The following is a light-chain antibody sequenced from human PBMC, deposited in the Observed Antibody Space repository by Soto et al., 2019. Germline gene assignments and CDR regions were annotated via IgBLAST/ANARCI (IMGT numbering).Light chain of an antibody. Sequence: DIQLTQSPPFLSASVGDRVTITCRASRGVSSLLTWYQQKPGKAPKLLTYAASTLQSGVPSRFSGCGSGTNFSLTISSRQPHEFATYYCRHFNDFTLTFCGGTKLEVK. CDR1: RGVSSL. CDR2: AAS. V-gene: IGKV1-9*01. CDR3: RHFNDFTLT. J-gene: IGKJ4*01.